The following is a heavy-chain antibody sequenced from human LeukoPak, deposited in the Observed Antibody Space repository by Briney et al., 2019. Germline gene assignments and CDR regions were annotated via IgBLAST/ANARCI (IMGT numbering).Heavy chain of an antibody. D-gene: IGHD2-15*01. V-gene: IGHV5-51*01. CDR1: GYSFISYW. CDR2: ISPGDSTT. CDR3: ARLLARRPEVVVVVAAAP. Sequence: GESLKISCKGSGYSFISYWIGWVRQMPGRGLEWMGIISPGDSTTRYSPSFQGQVTISADKSISTAYLQWGSLKASDTAMYYCARLLARRPEVVVVVAAAPWGQGTLVTVSS. J-gene: IGHJ5*02.